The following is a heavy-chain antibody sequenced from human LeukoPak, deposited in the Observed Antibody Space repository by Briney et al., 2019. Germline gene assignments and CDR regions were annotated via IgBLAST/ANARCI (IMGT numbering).Heavy chain of an antibody. CDR1: GFTFSSYY. J-gene: IGHJ4*02. CDR3: ARDKGRGYFDY. V-gene: IGHV3-23*01. Sequence: GGSLRLSCEASGFTFSSYYMIWVRQAPGKGLEWVSVISVSGDWTYYADSVKGRFTISRDNAKDSLYLQMNSLRAEDTAVYYCARDKGRGYFDYWGQGTLVTVSS. CDR2: ISVSGDWT.